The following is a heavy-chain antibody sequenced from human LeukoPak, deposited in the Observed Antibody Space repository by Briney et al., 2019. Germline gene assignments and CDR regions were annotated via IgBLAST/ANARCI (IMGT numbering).Heavy chain of an antibody. CDR1: GFTFSSYA. CDR2: ISGSGGST. D-gene: IGHD3-3*01. CDR3: AEDKHDFYPWYGMDV. V-gene: IGHV3-23*01. J-gene: IGHJ6*02. Sequence: PGGSLRLSCAASGFTFSSYAMSWVRQAPGKGLEWVSAISGSGGSTYYADSVKGRFTISRDNSKNTLYLQMNSLGAEDTAVYYCAEDKHDFYPWYGMDVWGQGTTVTVSS.